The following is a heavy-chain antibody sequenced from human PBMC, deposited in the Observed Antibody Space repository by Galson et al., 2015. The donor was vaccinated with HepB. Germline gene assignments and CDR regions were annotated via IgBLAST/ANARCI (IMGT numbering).Heavy chain of an antibody. CDR2: ISYDGSNK. CDR3: ATGTGAFDI. V-gene: IGHV3-30*04. CDR1: GFTFSSYA. D-gene: IGHD2-8*02. Sequence: SLRLSCAASGFTFSSYAMHWVRQAPGKGLEWVAVISYDGSNKYYADSVKGRFTISRDNSKNTLYLQMNSLRAEDTAVYYCATGTGAFDIWGQGTMVTVSS. J-gene: IGHJ3*02.